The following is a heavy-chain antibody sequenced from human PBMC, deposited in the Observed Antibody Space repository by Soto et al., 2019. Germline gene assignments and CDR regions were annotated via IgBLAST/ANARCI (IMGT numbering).Heavy chain of an antibody. CDR2: MTSDGSSK. CDR1: GFAFNSHS. J-gene: IGHJ5*02. D-gene: IGHD3-9*01. CDR3: ARDRVIRYTGYELDL. Sequence: QMQLLESGGGVVQPGKALRLSCAASGFAFNSHSMHWVRQAPGKGLEWLALMTSDGSSKFYADSVKGRCTISRDNSKNTLYFEMNRLRSEDTAVYYCARDRVIRYTGYELDLWGQGTLITVSS. V-gene: IGHV3-30*14.